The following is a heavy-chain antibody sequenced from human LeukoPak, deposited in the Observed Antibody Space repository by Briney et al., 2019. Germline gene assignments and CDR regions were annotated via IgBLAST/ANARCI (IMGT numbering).Heavy chain of an antibody. Sequence: LPGGSLRLSCAASGFAFSSYGMHWVRQAPGKGLEWVAFIRYDGSNKYYADSVKGRFTISRDNSKNTLYLQMNSLRAEDTAVYYCAKDGRYSYGTFDYWGQGTLVTVSS. J-gene: IGHJ4*02. D-gene: IGHD5-18*01. CDR1: GFAFSSYG. CDR3: AKDGRYSYGTFDY. CDR2: IRYDGSNK. V-gene: IGHV3-30*02.